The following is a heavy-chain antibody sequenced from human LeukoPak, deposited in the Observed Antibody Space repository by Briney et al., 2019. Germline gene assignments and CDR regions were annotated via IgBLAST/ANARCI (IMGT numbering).Heavy chain of an antibody. CDR2: IYPDDSDT. Sequence: GESLKISCKGSGYSFTSYWIAWVRQMPGKGLEWMGIIYPDDSDTRYSPSFQGQVTISADKSISTAYLQWSSLKASDTAMYYCARHLHGSGSQGDVWGQGTTVTVSS. J-gene: IGHJ6*02. V-gene: IGHV5-51*01. D-gene: IGHD3-10*01. CDR1: GYSFTSYW. CDR3: ARHLHGSGSQGDV.